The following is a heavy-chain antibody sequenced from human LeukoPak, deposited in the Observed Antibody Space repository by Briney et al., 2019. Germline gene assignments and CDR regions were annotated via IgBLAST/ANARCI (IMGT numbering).Heavy chain of an antibody. J-gene: IGHJ3*02. CDR2: LNPNSGNT. Sequence: GASVKVSCKASGYTFTSHDTNWVRQATGQGLEWMGWLNPNSGNTGYAQKFQARVTITGNTSISTAYMELSSLRSEDTAVYYCARRVGYAAFDIRGQGTMVTVSS. V-gene: IGHV1-8*03. CDR3: ARRVGYAAFDI. D-gene: IGHD3-16*01. CDR1: GYTFTSHD.